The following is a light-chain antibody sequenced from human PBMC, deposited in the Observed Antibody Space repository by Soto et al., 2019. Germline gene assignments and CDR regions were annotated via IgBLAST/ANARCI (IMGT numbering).Light chain of an antibody. CDR3: QTWDTGARVV. CDR1: SGHSSYA. J-gene: IGLJ2*01. Sequence: QTVVTQSPSASASXXASVKXXXTLSSGHSSYAIAWHQQQPEKGPRYLMKLSSDGSHSKGDGIPDRFSGSSSGAERYLTISSLQSEDEADYYCQTWDTGARVVFGGGTKVTVL. CDR2: LSSDGSH. V-gene: IGLV4-69*01.